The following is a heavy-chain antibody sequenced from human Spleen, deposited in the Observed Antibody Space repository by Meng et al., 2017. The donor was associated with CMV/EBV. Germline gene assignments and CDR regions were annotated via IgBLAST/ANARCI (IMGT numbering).Heavy chain of an antibody. CDR2: INHSGST. J-gene: IGHJ6*02. CDR1: GGSFSGYY. V-gene: IGHV4-34*01. D-gene: IGHD2-15*01. CDR3: ASLLTGYYGMGV. Sequence: SETLSLTCAVYGGSFSGYYWSWIRQPPGKGLEWIGEINHSGSTNYNPSLKSRVTISVDTSKNQFSLKLSSVTAADTAVYYCASLLTGYYGMGVWGQGTTVTVSS.